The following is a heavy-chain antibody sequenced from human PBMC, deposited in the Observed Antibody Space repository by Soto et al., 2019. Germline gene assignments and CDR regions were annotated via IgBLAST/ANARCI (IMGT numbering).Heavy chain of an antibody. CDR2: VNRGGHT. D-gene: IGHD3-10*01. CDR1: DGSFSGDGSYY. J-gene: IGHJ3*01. Sequence: QLQMQESGPGLVKPSETMALTCTLSDGSFSGDGSYYWAWISQPPGKGPEWVGGVNRGGHTYYNPSLRSRVTLSADVPNNQFSLKLGSVAAPDTALYYCAIQRAWYGEWAFDVWGRGTMVTVSS. CDR3: AIQRAWYGEWAFDV. V-gene: IGHV4-39*01.